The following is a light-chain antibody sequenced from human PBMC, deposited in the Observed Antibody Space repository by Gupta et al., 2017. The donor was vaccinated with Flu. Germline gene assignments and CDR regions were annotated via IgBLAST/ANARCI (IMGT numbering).Light chain of an antibody. Sequence: DIVMTQSPDSLAVSLGERATINCKSSQSVLYSANNNNYLAWYQQKPGQPPKLLIYRASTREYGVPDRFSGSGSGTDFTPTISSLQAEDVAVYYCLQDYGTPRTFGPGTKVEIK. CDR2: RAS. CDR3: LQDYGTPRT. CDR1: QSVLYSANNNNY. V-gene: IGKV4-1*01. J-gene: IGKJ1*01.